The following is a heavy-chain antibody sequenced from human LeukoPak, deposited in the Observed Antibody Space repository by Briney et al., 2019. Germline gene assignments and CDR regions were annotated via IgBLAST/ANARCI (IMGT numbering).Heavy chain of an antibody. D-gene: IGHD6-19*01. Sequence: GGSLRLSCAASAFTFSSYWMSWVRQAPGKGLEWVANIKQDGSEKYYVDSVKGRFTISRDNAKNSLFLQMNSLTADDTAVYYCATWKSSSSLPGDYWGQGTLVTVSS. V-gene: IGHV3-7*01. CDR1: AFTFSSYW. J-gene: IGHJ4*02. CDR3: ATWKSSSSLPGDY. CDR2: IKQDGSEK.